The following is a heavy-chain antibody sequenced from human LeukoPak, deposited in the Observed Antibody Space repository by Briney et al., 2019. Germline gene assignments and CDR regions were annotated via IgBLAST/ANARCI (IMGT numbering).Heavy chain of an antibody. V-gene: IGHV3-7*05. CDR1: GFTFSRYW. Sequence: PGGSLRLSCAASGFTFSRYWMSWVRQAPGRGLEWLAHINEDGSGKYYVDSVKGRFTMSRDNAKNSPYLQMNSLRAEDTAVYYCAISMAGRLAPSDLTGDYWGQGTLVTVSS. CDR3: AISMAGRLAPSDLTGDY. D-gene: IGHD6-6*01. CDR2: INEDGSGK. J-gene: IGHJ4*02.